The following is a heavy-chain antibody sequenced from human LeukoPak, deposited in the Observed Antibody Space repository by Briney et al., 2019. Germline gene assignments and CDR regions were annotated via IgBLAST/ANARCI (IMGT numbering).Heavy chain of an antibody. V-gene: IGHV4-4*07. CDR1: GGSISSYY. D-gene: IGHD3-9*01. J-gene: IGHJ5*02. CDR2: IYTSGST. CDR3: ARGYRYYDILTGYYRTSRRNWFDP. Sequence: SETLSLTCTVSGGSISSYYWSWIRQPAGKGLEWIGRIYTSGSTNYNPSLKSRVTMSVDTSKNQFSLKLSSVTAADTAVYYCARGYRYYDILTGYYRTSRRNWFDPWGQGTLVTVSS.